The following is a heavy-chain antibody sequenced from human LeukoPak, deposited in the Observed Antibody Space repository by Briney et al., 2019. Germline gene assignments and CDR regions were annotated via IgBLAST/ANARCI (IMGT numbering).Heavy chain of an antibody. J-gene: IGHJ4*02. CDR3: AKAPYSGYDPGIDY. CDR1: GFTFSSYA. D-gene: IGHD5-12*01. CDR2: ISGSGGST. Sequence: GGSLRHSCAASGFTFSSYAMSWVHQAPGKGLEWVSAISGSGGSTYYADSVKGRFTISRDNSKNTLYLQMNSLRAEDTAVYYCAKAPYSGYDPGIDYWGQGTLVTVSS. V-gene: IGHV3-23*01.